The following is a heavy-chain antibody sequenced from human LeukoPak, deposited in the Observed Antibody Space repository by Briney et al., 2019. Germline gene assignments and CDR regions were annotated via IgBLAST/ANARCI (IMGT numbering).Heavy chain of an antibody. V-gene: IGHV3-11*01. CDR1: GFTFSDYY. CDR3: ATHYDFWSGHFDY. CDR2: ISSSGSTI. J-gene: IGHJ4*02. D-gene: IGHD3-3*01. Sequence: KPGGSLRLSCAASGFTFSDYYMSWIRQAPGKGLEWVSYISSSGSTIYYADSVKGRFTISRDNSKNTLYVQMNSLRVEDTAVYYCATHYDFWSGHFDYWGQGTLVTVSS.